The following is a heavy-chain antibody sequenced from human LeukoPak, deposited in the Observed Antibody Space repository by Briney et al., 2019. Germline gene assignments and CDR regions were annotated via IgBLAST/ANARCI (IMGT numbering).Heavy chain of an antibody. CDR2: ISGSGGST. D-gene: IGHD3-22*01. CDR1: GSTFSSYA. Sequence: GGSLRLSCADSGSTFSSYAMSWVRQAPGKGLEWVSAISGSGGSTYYADSVKGRFTISRDNSKNTLYLQMNSLRAEDTAVYYCAKDWAPYYYDSSGYYDYWGQGTLVTVSS. CDR3: AKDWAPYYYDSSGYYDY. J-gene: IGHJ4*02. V-gene: IGHV3-23*01.